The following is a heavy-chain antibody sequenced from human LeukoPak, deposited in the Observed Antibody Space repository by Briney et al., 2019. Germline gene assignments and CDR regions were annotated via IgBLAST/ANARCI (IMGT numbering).Heavy chain of an antibody. CDR1: GFTFSSYA. J-gene: IGHJ4*02. CDR2: ISGSGGST. V-gene: IGHV3-23*01. CDR3: AKGSGLLWFGESKYYFDY. Sequence: GGSLRLSCAASGFTFSSYAVSWVRQAPGKGLEWVSAISGSGGSTYYADSVKGRFTISRDNSKNTLYLQMNSLRAEDTAVYYCAKGSGLLWFGESKYYFDYWGQGTLVTVSS. D-gene: IGHD3-10*01.